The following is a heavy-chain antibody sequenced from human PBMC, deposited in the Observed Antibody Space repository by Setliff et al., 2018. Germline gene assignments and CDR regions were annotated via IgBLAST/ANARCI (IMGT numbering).Heavy chain of an antibody. CDR1: GYTFTSYG. J-gene: IGHJ6*02. CDR2: IIPIFGTA. Sequence: SVKVSCKASGYTFTSYGFSWVRQAPGQGLEWMGGIIPIFGTANYAQKFQGRVTITADKSTSTAYMELSSLRSEDTAVYYCARDLITGTTEYYYGMDVWGQGTTVTVSS. CDR3: ARDLITGTTEYYYGMDV. V-gene: IGHV1-69*06. D-gene: IGHD1-20*01.